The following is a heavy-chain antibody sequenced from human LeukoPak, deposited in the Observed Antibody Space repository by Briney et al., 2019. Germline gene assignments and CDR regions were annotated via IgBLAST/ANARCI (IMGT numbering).Heavy chain of an antibody. CDR2: ISGSGGST. Sequence: GGSLRLSCAASGFTFNTYAMSWVRQAPGKGLEWVSAISGSGGSTYYADSVKGRFTISRDNAKNSLYLQMNSLRAEDTALYHCARESSVVRGAIDYWGQGTLVTVSS. CDR1: GFTFNTYA. CDR3: ARESSVVRGAIDY. V-gene: IGHV3-23*01. J-gene: IGHJ4*02. D-gene: IGHD3-10*01.